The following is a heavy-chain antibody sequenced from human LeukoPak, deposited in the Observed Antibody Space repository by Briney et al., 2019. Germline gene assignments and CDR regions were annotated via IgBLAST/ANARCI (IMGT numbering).Heavy chain of an antibody. V-gene: IGHV4-38-2*01. J-gene: IGHJ4*02. CDR3: ARGDFWSGYYPPDYFDY. Sequence: SETLSLTCAVSGYYISSGYYWGWIRQPPGKGLEWIGSIYHSGSTYYNPSLKSRVTISVDTSKNQFSLKLSSVTAADTAVYYCARGDFWSGYYPPDYFDYWGQGTLVTVSS. CDR1: GYYISSGYY. CDR2: IYHSGST. D-gene: IGHD3-3*01.